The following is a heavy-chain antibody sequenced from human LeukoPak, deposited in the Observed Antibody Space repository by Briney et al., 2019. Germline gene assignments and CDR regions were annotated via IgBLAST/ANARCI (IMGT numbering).Heavy chain of an antibody. Sequence: ASVKVSCKASGYTFTTYGISWVRQAPAQGLEWMGGIIPIFGTANYAQKFQGRVTITADKSTSTAYMELSSLRSEDTAVYYCARWGIHCSGGSCYSDDAFGIWGQGTMVTVS. CDR3: ARWGIHCSGGSCYSDDAFGI. CDR1: GYTFTTYG. J-gene: IGHJ3*02. D-gene: IGHD2-15*01. V-gene: IGHV1-69*06. CDR2: IIPIFGTA.